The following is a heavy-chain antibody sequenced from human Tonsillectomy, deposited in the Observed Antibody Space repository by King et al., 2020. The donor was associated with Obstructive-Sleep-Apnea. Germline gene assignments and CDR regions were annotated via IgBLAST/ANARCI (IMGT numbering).Heavy chain of an antibody. CDR3: ARAGSGSYDY. D-gene: IGHD1-26*01. CDR2: INTDGSHT. Sequence: QLVQYGGDLVQPGGSLRLSCAASGFTFSYYWMHWVRQAPGKGLVWVSRINTDGSHTTYADSVKGRFTISRDNAKNTLYLQMNSLRAEDTALYYCARAGSGSYDYWGQGTLVTVSS. CDR1: GFTFSYYW. J-gene: IGHJ4*02. V-gene: IGHV3-74*02.